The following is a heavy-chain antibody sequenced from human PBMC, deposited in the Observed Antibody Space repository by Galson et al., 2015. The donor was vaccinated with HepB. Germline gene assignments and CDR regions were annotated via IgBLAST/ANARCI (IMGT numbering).Heavy chain of an antibody. CDR1: GFTFSSYS. J-gene: IGHJ4*02. Sequence: SLRLSCAASGFTFSSYSMNWVRQAPGKGLEWVSYISSGSSTIYYADSVKGRFTISRDNAKNTLYLQVDSLRAADTAVYFCAKESSGYYYFDSWGQGTLVTVSS. V-gene: IGHV3-48*01. CDR2: ISSGSSTI. CDR3: AKESSGYYYFDS. D-gene: IGHD6-19*01.